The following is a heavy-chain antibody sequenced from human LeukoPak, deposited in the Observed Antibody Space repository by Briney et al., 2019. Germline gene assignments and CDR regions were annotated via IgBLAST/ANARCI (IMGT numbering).Heavy chain of an antibody. J-gene: IGHJ6*03. CDR3: ARGTRGYYYYMDV. Sequence: GGSLRLSCAASGFTFSSYWMSRVRQAPGKGLEWVANIKQDGSEKYYVDSVKGRFTISRDNAKNSLYLQMNSLRAEDMAVYYCARGTRGYYYYMDVWGKGTTVTVSS. V-gene: IGHV3-7*01. D-gene: IGHD3-10*01. CDR1: GFTFSSYW. CDR2: IKQDGSEK.